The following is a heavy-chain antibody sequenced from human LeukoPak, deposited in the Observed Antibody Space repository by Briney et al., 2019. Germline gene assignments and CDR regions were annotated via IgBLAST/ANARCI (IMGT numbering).Heavy chain of an antibody. CDR1: GFTLSGCG. CDR2: IWYDGRDK. J-gene: IGHJ4*02. D-gene: IGHD5-18*01. V-gene: IGHV3-30*02. Sequence: GGSLRLSCAASGFTLSGCGMHWVRQAPGKGLEWVAFIWYDGRDKYYADSVKGRFTISRDNSKNTLYLQMNSLRAEDTAIYYCAKDPYSYGSYFDYWGQGTLVTVSS. CDR3: AKDPYSYGSYFDY.